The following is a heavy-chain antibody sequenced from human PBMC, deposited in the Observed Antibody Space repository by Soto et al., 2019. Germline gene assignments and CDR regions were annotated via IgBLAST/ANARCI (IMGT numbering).Heavy chain of an antibody. CDR1: GFTFSSYA. J-gene: IGHJ5*02. Sequence: GSLRLSCAASGFTFSSYAISWVRQAPGKGLEWVSAISGSGGSTYYADSVKGRFTISRDNSKNTLYLQMNSLRAEDTAVYYCAKDLWNRGPLAPWGQGTLVTVSS. CDR2: ISGSGGST. D-gene: IGHD1-1*01. V-gene: IGHV3-23*01. CDR3: AKDLWNRGPLAP.